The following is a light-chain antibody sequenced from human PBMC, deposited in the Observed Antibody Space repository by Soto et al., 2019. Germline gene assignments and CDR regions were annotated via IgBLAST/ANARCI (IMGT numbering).Light chain of an antibody. CDR1: QSISDA. CDR2: DAS. J-gene: IGKJ1*01. Sequence: DIQMTQSPSTLSPPVGDRVTITCRASQSISDALAWYQQKPGKAPYLLISDASSLERGVPSRFSGSGSGTEFTLTINSMQPEDFATYYCQQYNGYSRTFGQGAKVDI. CDR3: QQYNGYSRT. V-gene: IGKV1-5*01.